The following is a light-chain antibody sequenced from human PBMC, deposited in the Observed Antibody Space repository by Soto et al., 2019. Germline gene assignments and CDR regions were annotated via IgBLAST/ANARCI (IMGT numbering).Light chain of an antibody. CDR2: AAS. CDR1: RSLSSSY. V-gene: IGKV3-20*01. J-gene: IGKJ2*01. CDR3: QQLGT. Sequence: EIVLTQSPGTLSLSPGERATLSCRASRSLSSSYVVWYQQKPGQAPRLLIYAASRRATGIPDRFSGSGSATEYTLTVSRLEPEDFAVYYCQQLGTFGQGTKLEIK.